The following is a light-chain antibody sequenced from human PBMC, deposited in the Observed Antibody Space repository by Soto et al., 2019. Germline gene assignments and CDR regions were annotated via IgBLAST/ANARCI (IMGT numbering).Light chain of an antibody. V-gene: IGKV3D-20*02. CDR2: GIS. J-gene: IGKJ5*01. CDR1: HTISSSY. Sequence: EIGLTQSPGTLSLSPGERGTLSFMAIHTISSSYLAWYQQKPGQAPRLLMYGISRRATGIPDRFSGSGSGTDFTLTISSLEPEDFAVYYCQQRSNWPPITFGQGTRLEIK. CDR3: QQRSNWPPIT.